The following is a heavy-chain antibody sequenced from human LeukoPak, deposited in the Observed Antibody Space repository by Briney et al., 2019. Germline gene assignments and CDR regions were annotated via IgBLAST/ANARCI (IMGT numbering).Heavy chain of an antibody. CDR1: GYTLTELS. D-gene: IGHD1-26*01. CDR2: FDPEDGET. Sequence: ASVKVSCKVSGYTLTELSMHWVRQAPGKGLEWMGGFDPEDGETIYAQNFQGRVTMTEDTSTDTAYMELSSLRSEDTAVYYCATTRSWANYFDYWGQGTLVTVSS. J-gene: IGHJ4*02. V-gene: IGHV1-24*01. CDR3: ATTRSWANYFDY.